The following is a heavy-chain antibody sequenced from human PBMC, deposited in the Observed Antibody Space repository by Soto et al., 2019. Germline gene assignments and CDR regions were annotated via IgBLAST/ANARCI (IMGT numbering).Heavy chain of an antibody. V-gene: IGHV4-59*12. J-gene: IGHJ5*02. CDR2: IYYSGST. CDR3: ARETAGIRGYLNWFDP. Sequence: PSETLSLTCTVSGGSISRYYWSWIRQPPGKGLEWIGYIYYSGSTNYNPSLKSRVTISVDTSKNQFSLKLSSVTAADTAVYYCARETAGIRGYLNWFDPWGQGTLVTV. CDR1: GGSISRYY. D-gene: IGHD1-1*01.